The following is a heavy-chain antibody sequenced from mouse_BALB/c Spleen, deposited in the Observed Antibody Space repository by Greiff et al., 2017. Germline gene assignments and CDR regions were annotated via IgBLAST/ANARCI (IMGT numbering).Heavy chain of an antibody. Sequence: EVMLVESGGGLVKPGGSLKLSCAASGFTFSDYYMYWVRQTPEKRLEWVATISDGGSYTYYPDSVKGRFTISRDNAKNNLYLQMSSLKSEDTAMYYCARRTYYDYDGGDFDYWGQGTTLTVSS. J-gene: IGHJ2*01. CDR3: ARRTYYDYDGGDFDY. CDR2: ISDGGSYT. V-gene: IGHV5-4*02. D-gene: IGHD2-4*01. CDR1: GFTFSDYY.